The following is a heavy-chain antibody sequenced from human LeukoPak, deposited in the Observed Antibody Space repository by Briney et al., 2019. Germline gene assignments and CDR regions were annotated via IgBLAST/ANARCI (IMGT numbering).Heavy chain of an antibody. CDR2: IYYSGST. D-gene: IGHD3-3*01. CDR1: GGSISSSSYY. J-gene: IGHJ5*02. V-gene: IGHV4-39*07. CDR3: ARDIRTIFGVFDP. Sequence: PSETLSLTCTVSGGSISSSSYYWGWIRQPPGKGLEWIGSIYYSGSTYYNPSLKSRVTISVDTSKNQFSLKLSSVTAADTAVYYCARDIRTIFGVFDPWGQGTLVTVSS.